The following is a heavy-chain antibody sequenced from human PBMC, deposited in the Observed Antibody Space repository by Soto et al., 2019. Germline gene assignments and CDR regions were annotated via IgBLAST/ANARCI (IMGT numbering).Heavy chain of an antibody. V-gene: IGHV3-64D*08. CDR3: VKDLAAAGSIGYFDY. CDR2: ISSNGGST. CDR1: GFTFSSYA. J-gene: IGHJ4*02. D-gene: IGHD6-13*01. Sequence: GGSLRLSCSASGFTFSSYAMHWVRQAPGKGLEYVSAISSNGGSTYYADTVKGRFTISRDNSKNTLYLQMSSLRAEDTAVYYCVKDLAAAGSIGYFDYWGQGTLVTVSS.